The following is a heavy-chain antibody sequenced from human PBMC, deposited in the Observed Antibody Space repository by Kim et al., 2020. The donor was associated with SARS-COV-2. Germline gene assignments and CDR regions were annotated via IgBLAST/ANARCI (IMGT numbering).Heavy chain of an antibody. CDR1: GFTFSSYS. D-gene: IGHD5-18*01. V-gene: IGHV3-21*06. J-gene: IGHJ5*02. Sequence: GGSLRLSCVASGFTFSSYSMHWVRQAPGKGPEWVSSISSSSSYIYYEDSVKGRFTISRDNAKDSLYLQMSSLRAEDTAVYYCARGVDTAMVSGGYNWFDPWGQGTLVTVSS. CDR2: ISSSSSYI. CDR3: ARGVDTAMVSGGYNWFDP.